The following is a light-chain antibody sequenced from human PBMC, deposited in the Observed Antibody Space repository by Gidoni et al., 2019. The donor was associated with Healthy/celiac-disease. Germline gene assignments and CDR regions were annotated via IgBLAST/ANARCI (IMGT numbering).Light chain of an antibody. Sequence: EIVLTQSPVTLSLSPGERATLSCRASQSVSSSYLAWYQQKPGQAPRLIIYGASSRATGIPDRFSGSGSGTDFTLTISRLEPEDFAVYYCQKYGSSRTFGQGTKVELK. CDR2: GAS. CDR3: QKYGSSRT. J-gene: IGKJ1*01. CDR1: QSVSSSY. V-gene: IGKV3-20*01.